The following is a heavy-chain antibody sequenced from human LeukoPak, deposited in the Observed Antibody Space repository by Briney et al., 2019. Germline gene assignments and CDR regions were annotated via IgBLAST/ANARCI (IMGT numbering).Heavy chain of an antibody. CDR2: IDPNNGDT. D-gene: IGHD2-8*01. V-gene: IGHV1-2*02. CDR1: AYTFTGYY. CDR3: ARRSRNGLDAFDI. Sequence: EASVKVSCKASAYTFTGYYLHWVRQAPGQGPEWVGWIDPNNGDTEYAQEFQGRVTMTRVRSISTAYMELSRLTSDDPAVYYCARRSRNGLDAFDIWGQGTMVTVSS. J-gene: IGHJ3*02.